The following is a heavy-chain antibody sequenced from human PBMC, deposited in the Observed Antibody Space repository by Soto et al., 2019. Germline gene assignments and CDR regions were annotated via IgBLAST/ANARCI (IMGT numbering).Heavy chain of an antibody. CDR3: ARVGYSYGYFDY. Sequence: SETLSLTCTVSGGSISSGDYYWSWIRQPPGKGLEWIGYIYYSGSTYYNPSLKSRVTISVDTSKNQFSLKLSSVTAADTAVYYCARVGYSYGYFDYWGQGTLVTVSS. D-gene: IGHD5-18*01. V-gene: IGHV4-30-4*01. CDR1: GGSISSGDYY. J-gene: IGHJ4*02. CDR2: IYYSGST.